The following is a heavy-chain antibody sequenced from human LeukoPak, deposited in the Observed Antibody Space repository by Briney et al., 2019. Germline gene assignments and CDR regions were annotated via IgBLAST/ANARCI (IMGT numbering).Heavy chain of an antibody. CDR3: VVGAYYDSSGHDY. Sequence: ASVKVSCKASGYTFTSYDINWVRQATGQGLEWMGWMNPNSGNTDYAQKFQGRVTMTRNTSISTAYMELSSLRSEDTAVYYCVVGAYYDSSGHDYWGQGTLVTVSS. CDR1: GYTFTSYD. D-gene: IGHD3-22*01. CDR2: MNPNSGNT. J-gene: IGHJ4*02. V-gene: IGHV1-8*01.